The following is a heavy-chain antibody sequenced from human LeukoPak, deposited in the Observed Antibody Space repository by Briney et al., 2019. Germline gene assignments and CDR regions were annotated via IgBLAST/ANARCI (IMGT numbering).Heavy chain of an antibody. V-gene: IGHV3-9*01. CDR2: ISWNSGSI. Sequence: GGTLRLSCAASGFTFSSYGMSWVRQAPGKGLEWVSGISWNSGSIGYADSVKGRFTISRDNAKNSLYLQMNSLRAEDTALYYCAKDNRYGSGSYYYFDYWGQGTLVTVSS. CDR3: AKDNRYGSGSYYYFDY. D-gene: IGHD3-10*01. J-gene: IGHJ4*02. CDR1: GFTFSSYG.